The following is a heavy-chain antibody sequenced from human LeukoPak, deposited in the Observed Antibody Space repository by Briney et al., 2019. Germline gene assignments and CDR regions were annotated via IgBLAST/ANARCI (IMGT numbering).Heavy chain of an antibody. V-gene: IGHV3-11*01. CDR2: ISHTGNTI. CDR1: GFNFSDYY. J-gene: IGHJ4*02. CDR3: ARDLPPPYCTTTMCKDPGH. Sequence: GGSLRLSCAASGFNFSDYYMSWIRQAPGRGLEWVSFISHTGNTIYYADSVKGRFTISRDNAKNPVYLQVDSLRAEDTAVYYCARDLPPPYCTTTMCKDPGHWGQGTLVTVSP. D-gene: IGHD2/OR15-2a*01.